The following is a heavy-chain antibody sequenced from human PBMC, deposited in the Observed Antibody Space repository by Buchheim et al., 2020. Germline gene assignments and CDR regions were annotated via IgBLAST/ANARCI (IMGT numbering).Heavy chain of an antibody. Sequence: QVQLQESGPGLVKPSETLSLTCTVSGGSISSYYWSWIRRPPGKGLEWIGYIYYSGSTNYNPSLKSRVTISVDTSKHQFSLKLSSVTAADTAVYYCARVNSSGYYYYYYYGMDVWGQGTT. V-gene: IGHV4-59*01. CDR1: GGSISSYY. CDR2: IYYSGST. J-gene: IGHJ6*02. D-gene: IGHD6-19*01. CDR3: ARVNSSGYYYYYYYGMDV.